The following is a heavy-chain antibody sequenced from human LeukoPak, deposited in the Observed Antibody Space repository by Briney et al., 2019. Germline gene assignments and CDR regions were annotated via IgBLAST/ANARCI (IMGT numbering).Heavy chain of an antibody. J-gene: IGHJ5*02. CDR2: ISSSSSYI. CDR1: GFTFSSYG. V-gene: IGHV3-21*01. CDR3: AREQSAGAHWFDP. Sequence: PGGSLRLSCAASGFTFSSYGMNWVRQAPGQGLEWVSSISSSSSYIYYADSVKGRFTISRDNAENSLYLQMNSLRAEDTAVYYGAREQSAGAHWFDPWGQGTLVTVSS. D-gene: IGHD3-10*01.